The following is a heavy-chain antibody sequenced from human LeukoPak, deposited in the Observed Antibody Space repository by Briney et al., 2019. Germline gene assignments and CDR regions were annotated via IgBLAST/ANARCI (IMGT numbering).Heavy chain of an antibody. CDR2: IRYDGSNK. CDR3: AKDQGGWSDP. D-gene: IGHD2-15*01. V-gene: IGHV3-30*02. CDR1: GFTFISYS. J-gene: IGHJ5*02. Sequence: GGSLRLSCAASGFTFISYSIHWVRQAPGKGLEWVAFIRYDGSNKYYADSVKGRFTISRDNSKNTLYLQMNSLRAEDTAVYYCAKDQGGWSDPWGQGTLVTVSS.